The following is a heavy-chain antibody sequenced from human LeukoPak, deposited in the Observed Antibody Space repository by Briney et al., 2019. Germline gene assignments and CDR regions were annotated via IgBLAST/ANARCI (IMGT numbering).Heavy chain of an antibody. CDR3: AADNPYCYHTWYFDL. CDR1: GCTFTSSA. J-gene: IGHJ2*01. CDR2: IFVGSGNT. Sequence: TSVKVSCKASGCTFTSSAMQWVRQARGQRLEWIGWIFVGSGNTNYAQKFQERVTITRDMSTSTAYMELSSLRSEDTAVYYCAADNPYCYHTWYFDLWGRGTLVTVSS. V-gene: IGHV1-58*02. D-gene: IGHD3-22*01.